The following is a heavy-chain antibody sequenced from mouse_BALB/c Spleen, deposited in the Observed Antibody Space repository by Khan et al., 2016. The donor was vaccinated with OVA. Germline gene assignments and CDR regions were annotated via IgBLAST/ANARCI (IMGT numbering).Heavy chain of an antibody. Sequence: VELVESGPGLVAPSQSLSITCTVSGFSLSSNGVSWVRQPPGKGLEWLGVIWGDGSTNYHSTLKSRLIISKDNSKSQVFLKLNSLQTDDTSTYYCAKFTPDYYTMGYWGQGTSVTVSS. D-gene: IGHD1-1*01. V-gene: IGHV2-3*01. CDR2: IWGDGST. CDR1: GFSLSSNG. CDR3: AKFTPDYYTMGY. J-gene: IGHJ4*01.